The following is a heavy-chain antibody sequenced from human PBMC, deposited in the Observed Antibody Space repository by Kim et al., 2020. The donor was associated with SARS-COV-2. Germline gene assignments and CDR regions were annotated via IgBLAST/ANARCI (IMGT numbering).Heavy chain of an antibody. CDR1: GFTFSSYW. D-gene: IGHD1-26*01. CDR3: ARRSGSYWDYYGMDV. J-gene: IGHJ6*02. Sequence: GGSLRLSCAASGFTFSSYWMSWVRQAPGKGLEWVANIKQDGSEKYYVDSVKGRFTISRDNAKNSLYLQMNSLRAEDTAVYYCARRSGSYWDYYGMDVWGQGTTVTVSS. V-gene: IGHV3-7*01. CDR2: IKQDGSEK.